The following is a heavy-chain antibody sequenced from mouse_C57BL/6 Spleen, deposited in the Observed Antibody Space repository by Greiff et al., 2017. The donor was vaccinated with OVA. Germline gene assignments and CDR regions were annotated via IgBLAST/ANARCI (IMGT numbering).Heavy chain of an antibody. CDR1: GYSFTDYN. CDR2: INPNYGTT. Sequence: EVKLVESGPELVKPGASVKISCKASGYSFTDYNMNWVKQSNGKSLEWIGVINPNYGTTSYNQKFKGKATLTVDQSSSTAYMQLNSLTSEDSAVYYCAKGGDYGSSLDYWGQGTTLTVSS. CDR3: AKGGDYGSSLDY. J-gene: IGHJ2*01. V-gene: IGHV1-39*01. D-gene: IGHD1-1*01.